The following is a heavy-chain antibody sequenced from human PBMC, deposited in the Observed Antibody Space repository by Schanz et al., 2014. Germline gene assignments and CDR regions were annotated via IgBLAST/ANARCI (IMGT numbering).Heavy chain of an antibody. J-gene: IGHJ4*02. D-gene: IGHD2-8*02. CDR3: AKSLESCPGGRCSRGYFDY. V-gene: IGHV3-48*01. CDR2: ISSSSSTI. Sequence: EVQLLESGGGLVQPGGSLRLSCAASGFTFSSYAMTWVRQAPGKGLEWVAYISSSSSTIHYADSVKGRFTISRDNAKNSLFLQMNSLRAEDTAVYYCAKSLESCPGGRCSRGYFDYWGQGTLVAVSA. CDR1: GFTFSSYA.